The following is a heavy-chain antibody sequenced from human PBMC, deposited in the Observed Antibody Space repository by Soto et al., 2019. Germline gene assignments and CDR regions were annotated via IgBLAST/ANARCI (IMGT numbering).Heavy chain of an antibody. CDR3: ATNRPGSGSHYYYYYMDV. CDR1: GGSISSGGYY. Sequence: SETLSLTCTVSGGSISSGGYYWSWIRQHPGKGLEWIGYIYYSGSTYYNPSLKSRVTISVDTSKNQFSLKLSSVTAADTAVYYCATNRPGSGSHYYYYYMDVWGKGTTVTVSS. D-gene: IGHD3-10*01. V-gene: IGHV4-31*03. CDR2: IYYSGST. J-gene: IGHJ6*03.